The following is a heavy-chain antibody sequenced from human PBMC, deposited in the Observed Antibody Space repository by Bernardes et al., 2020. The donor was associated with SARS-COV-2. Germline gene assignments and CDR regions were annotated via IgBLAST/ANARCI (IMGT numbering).Heavy chain of an antibody. V-gene: IGHV1-8*01. CDR2: MSPNSGNT. J-gene: IGHJ6*02. CDR3: AIMMVGPTNEYYYYGMDV. D-gene: IGHD1-26*01. CDR1: GYTFPDYD. Sequence: AQVPRKTSGYTFPDYDISWVRQASGQGLEGRGWMSPNSGNTDYAQKFQGRLTMTRDTSISTAYMELTSLTSDDTAIYFCAIMMVGPTNEYYYYGMDVWGQGTTVTVSS.